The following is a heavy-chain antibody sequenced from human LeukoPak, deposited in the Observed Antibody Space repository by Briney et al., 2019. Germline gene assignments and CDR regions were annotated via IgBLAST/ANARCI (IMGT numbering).Heavy chain of an antibody. D-gene: IGHD3-10*01. J-gene: IGHJ6*02. CDR3: ARDITMVRGLIGYYYGMDV. Sequence: GGSLRLSCAASGFTFSTYSMNWVRQAPGKGLEWVSYISPRGDTIYYTDSVKGRFTISRDNAKNSLYLQMNSLRDEDTAVYYCARDITMVRGLIGYYYGMDVWGQGTTVTVSS. V-gene: IGHV3-48*02. CDR1: GFTFSTYS. CDR2: ISPRGDTI.